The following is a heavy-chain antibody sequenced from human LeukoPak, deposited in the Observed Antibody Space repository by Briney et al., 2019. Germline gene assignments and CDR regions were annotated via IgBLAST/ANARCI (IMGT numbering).Heavy chain of an antibody. V-gene: IGHV4-4*07. CDR2: IYTSGST. CDR1: GGSISSYY. D-gene: IGHD1-1*01. J-gene: IGHJ3*02. CDR3: ARPRTIGTAYDAFDI. Sequence: PSETLSLTCTVSGGSISSYYWSWIRQPAGKGLEWIGRIYTSGSTNYNPSLKSRVTMSVDTSKNQFSLKLSSVTAADTAMYYCARPRTIGTAYDAFDIWGQGTMVTVSS.